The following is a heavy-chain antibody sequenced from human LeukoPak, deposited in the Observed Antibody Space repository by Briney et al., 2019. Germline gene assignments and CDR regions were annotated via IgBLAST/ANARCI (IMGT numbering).Heavy chain of an antibody. V-gene: IGHV3-64D*06. J-gene: IGHJ4*02. CDR1: GFTVNNNF. CDR3: VKDRFGSGTYREPDY. Sequence: GGSLRLSCAVSGFTVNNNFMSWVRQAPGRGLEHVSAISANGGRTYYADSVRGRFTISRDNSKNTLYLQMSSLRTEDAAVYYCVKDRFGSGTYREPDYWGQGTLVTVSS. CDR2: ISANGGRT. D-gene: IGHD3-10*01.